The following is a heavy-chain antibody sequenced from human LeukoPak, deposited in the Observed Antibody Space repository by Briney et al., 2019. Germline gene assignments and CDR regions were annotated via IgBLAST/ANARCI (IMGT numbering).Heavy chain of an antibody. CDR2: IYYSGST. CDR3: ARAEETYYDTYYFDY. J-gene: IGHJ4*02. Sequence: PSETLSLTCTVSGGSISSSSYYWGWIRQPPGKGLEWIGSIYYSGSTYYNPSLKSRVTISVDTSKNQFSLKLSSVTAADTAVYYCARAEETYYDTYYFDYWGQGTLVTVSS. CDR1: GGSISSSSYY. V-gene: IGHV4-39*07. D-gene: IGHD3-22*01.